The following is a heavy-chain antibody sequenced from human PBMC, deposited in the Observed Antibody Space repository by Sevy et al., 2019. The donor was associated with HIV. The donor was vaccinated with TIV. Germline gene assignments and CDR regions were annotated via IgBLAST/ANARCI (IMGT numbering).Heavy chain of an antibody. J-gene: IGHJ4*02. Sequence: GGSLRLSCAASGFTFSSYSMNWVRQAPGKGLEWVSYISSSSSTIYYADSVKGRFTISRDNAKNSLYLQMNSLRAEDTAVYYCARGGGSYSNYFDYWGQRTLVTVSS. CDR1: GFTFSSYS. CDR2: ISSSSSTI. V-gene: IGHV3-48*01. CDR3: ARGGGSYSNYFDY. D-gene: IGHD1-26*01.